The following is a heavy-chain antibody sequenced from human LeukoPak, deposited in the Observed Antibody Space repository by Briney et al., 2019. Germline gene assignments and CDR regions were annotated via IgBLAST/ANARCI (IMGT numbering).Heavy chain of an antibody. D-gene: IGHD3-10*01. CDR3: ANLWFGELAPLFDY. CDR2: ISGSGGST. V-gene: IGHV3-23*01. CDR1: GFTFSSYA. Sequence: PGGSLRLSCAASGFTFSSYAMSWVRQAPGKGLEWVSAISGSGGSTYYADSVKGRFTISRDNSKNTLYLQMNSLRAEDTAVYYCANLWFGELAPLFDYWGQGTLVTVSS. J-gene: IGHJ4*02.